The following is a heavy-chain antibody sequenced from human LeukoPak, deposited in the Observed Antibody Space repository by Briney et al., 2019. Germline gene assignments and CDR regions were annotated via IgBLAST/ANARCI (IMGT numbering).Heavy chain of an antibody. CDR3: ARGFSNWGSVGWFDP. D-gene: IGHD7-27*01. J-gene: IGHJ5*02. CDR2: IYYSGST. CDR1: GGSISSYY. V-gene: IGHV4-59*01. Sequence: SETLSLTCTVSGGSISSYYWSWIRQPPGKGLERIGYIYYSGSTNYNPSLKSRVTISVDTSKNQFSLKLSSVTAADTAVYYCARGFSNWGSVGWFDPWGQGTLVTVSS.